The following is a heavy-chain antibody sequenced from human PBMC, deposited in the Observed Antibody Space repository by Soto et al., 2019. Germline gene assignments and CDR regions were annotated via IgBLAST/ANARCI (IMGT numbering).Heavy chain of an antibody. Sequence: EVQLVESGGGLVQPGGSLRLSCAASGFTFSNYWMNWVRQAPGKGLEWVANINEDGSEKYYVDSAKGRFTISRDNAKNSLYLQMSSLRVEDTAVYSCVRDPLDYWGQGTLVTLSS. V-gene: IGHV3-7*01. CDR1: GFTFSNYW. CDR2: INEDGSEK. J-gene: IGHJ4*02. CDR3: VRDPLDY.